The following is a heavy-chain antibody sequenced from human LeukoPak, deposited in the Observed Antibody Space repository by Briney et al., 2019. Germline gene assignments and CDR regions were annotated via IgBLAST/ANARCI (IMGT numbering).Heavy chain of an antibody. V-gene: IGHV3-7*01. J-gene: IGHJ4*02. CDR2: IKEDGSEK. CDR1: GFTFSNYW. D-gene: IGHD4-17*01. CDR3: ARGHYGLDY. Sequence: GGSLRLSCAASGFTFSNYWISWVRQAPGKGLEWVANIKEDGSEKYCVDSVKGRFTLSRDNAKNSLYLQMNSLRAEDTAVYYCARGHYGLDYWGQGTLVTVSS.